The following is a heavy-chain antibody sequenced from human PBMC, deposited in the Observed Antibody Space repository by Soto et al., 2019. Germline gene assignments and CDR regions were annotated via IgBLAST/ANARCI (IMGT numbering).Heavy chain of an antibody. Sequence: QVQLVQSGAEVKKPGSSVKVSCKASGGTFSSYAISWVRQAPGQGLEWMGGIIPIFGTANYAQKFQGRVTITADESTSTDYMELSSLRSEDTAVYYCARDRVEVGAFEFDYWGQGTLFTVSS. V-gene: IGHV1-69*01. J-gene: IGHJ4*02. CDR2: IIPIFGTA. D-gene: IGHD1-26*01. CDR3: ARDRVEVGAFEFDY. CDR1: GGTFSSYA.